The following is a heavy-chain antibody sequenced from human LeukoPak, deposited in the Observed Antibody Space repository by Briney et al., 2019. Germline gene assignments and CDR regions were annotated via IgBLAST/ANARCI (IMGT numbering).Heavy chain of an antibody. D-gene: IGHD2-2*01. V-gene: IGHV4-4*07. J-gene: IGHJ4*02. CDR2: IYPSGST. Sequence: SETLSLTCTVSGDSISHYYWSWIRQPAGKGLEWIGRIYPSGSTNYNPSLKSRVTLSVDTSKDQISLKLSSVTAADTAIYYCARVCSSSSCYGLLDYWGQGTLVTVSS. CDR3: ARVCSSSSCYGLLDY. CDR1: GDSISHYY.